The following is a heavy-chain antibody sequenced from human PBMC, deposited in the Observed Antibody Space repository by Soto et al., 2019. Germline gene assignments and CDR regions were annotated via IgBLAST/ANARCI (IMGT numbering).Heavy chain of an antibody. Sequence: SETLSLTCTVSGGSISSSSYYWGWIRQPPGKGLECIGYIYHSVTTYYNPSLKSRVTISVDRSKNQFSLKLSSVTAADTAVYYCARGPPLAYWGQGTLVTVSS. CDR1: GGSISSSSYY. V-gene: IGHV4-39*07. J-gene: IGHJ4*02. CDR2: IYHSVTT. CDR3: ARGPPLAY.